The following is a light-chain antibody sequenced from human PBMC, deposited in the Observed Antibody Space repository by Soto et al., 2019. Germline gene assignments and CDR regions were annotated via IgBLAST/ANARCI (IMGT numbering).Light chain of an antibody. CDR1: SSDIGGYDH. Sequence: QSALTQPPSASGSPGQSVTISCTGTSSDIGGYDHVSWYQQHPGKAPKVMIYEVTKRPSGVPDRFSGSKAGNTASLTVFGLQAEDEADYYCSSVAGPVWVFGGGTKLTVL. J-gene: IGLJ3*02. CDR2: EVT. V-gene: IGLV2-8*01. CDR3: SSVAGPVWV.